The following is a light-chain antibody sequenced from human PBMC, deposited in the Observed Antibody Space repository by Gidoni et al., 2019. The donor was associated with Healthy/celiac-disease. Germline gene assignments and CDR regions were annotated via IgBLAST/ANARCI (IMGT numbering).Light chain of an antibody. CDR3: QQSYSTLAWS. Sequence: DIQMTQSPSSLSASVGDRVTITCRASQSISSYFNWYQQKPGKAPKLLIYAASSLQSGVPSRLSGSGSGTDFSLTISSLQPEDFATYYCQQSYSTLAWSFGQGTKLEIK. J-gene: IGKJ2*04. V-gene: IGKV1-39*01. CDR2: AAS. CDR1: QSISSY.